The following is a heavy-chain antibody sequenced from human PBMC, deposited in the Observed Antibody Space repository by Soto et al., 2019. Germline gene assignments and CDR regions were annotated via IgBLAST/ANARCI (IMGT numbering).Heavy chain of an antibody. V-gene: IGHV2-70*11. CDR2: IDWDDDK. CDR3: ARIQLWPQPGDTQPYYFDY. D-gene: IGHD5-18*01. CDR1: GFSLSTSGMC. J-gene: IGHJ4*03. Sequence: SGPTLVNPTPTLTLTCTFSGFSLSTSGMCVSWIRQPPGKALEWLARIDWDDDKYYSTSLKTRLTISKDTSKNQVVLTMTNMDPVDTATYYCARIQLWPQPGDTQPYYFDYWGQGTMVTVSS.